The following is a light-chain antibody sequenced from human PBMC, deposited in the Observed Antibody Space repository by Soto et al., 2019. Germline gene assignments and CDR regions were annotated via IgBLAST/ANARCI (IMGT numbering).Light chain of an antibody. J-gene: IGKJ1*01. CDR2: DAS. CDR1: QSISSW. V-gene: IGKV1-5*01. CDR3: QQYNSYPWT. Sequence: DVRMTQSPSSLSASVGDRVTITCRASQSISSWLARYQQKPGKAPKLLIYDASSLESGVPSRFSGSGSGTEFTLTITSLQPDDFATYYCQQYNSYPWTFGQGTKVDIK.